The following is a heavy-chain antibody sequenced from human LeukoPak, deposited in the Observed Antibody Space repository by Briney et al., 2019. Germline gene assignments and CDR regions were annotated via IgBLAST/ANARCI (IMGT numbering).Heavy chain of an antibody. CDR3: ARGGDDYVWGSYEVGY. V-gene: IGHV3-30*07. Sequence: PGRSLRLSCAASGFTFSSYAMHWVRQAPGKGLEWVAVISYDGSNKYYADSVKGRFTISRDNAKNSLYLQMNSLRAEDTAVYYCARGGDDYVWGSYEVGYWGQGTLVTVSS. CDR1: GFTFSSYA. CDR2: ISYDGSNK. J-gene: IGHJ4*02. D-gene: IGHD3-16*01.